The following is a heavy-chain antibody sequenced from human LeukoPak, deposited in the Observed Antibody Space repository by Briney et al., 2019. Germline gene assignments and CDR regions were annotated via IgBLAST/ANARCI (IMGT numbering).Heavy chain of an antibody. CDR1: GFSLNTFA. J-gene: IGHJ6*02. D-gene: IGHD1-26*01. CDR2: ISSSGSGGNT. V-gene: IGHV3-23*01. Sequence: PGGSLRLSCAASGFSLNTFAMSWLRQAPGKGLEWVSGISSSGSGGNTYYADSVKGRFTISRDTSKNTLYLQMNSLRAEDTAVYYCARDRTFSVSREHYYGMDVWGQGTTVTVSS. CDR3: ARDRTFSVSREHYYGMDV.